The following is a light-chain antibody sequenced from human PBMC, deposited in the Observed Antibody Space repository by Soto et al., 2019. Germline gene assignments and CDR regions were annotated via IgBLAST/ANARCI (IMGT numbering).Light chain of an antibody. CDR2: RNN. Sequence: QSVLTQPPSASGTPGQRVTISCSGKSSNIGNNYVYWYQHLPGTAPKLLIYRNNQRPSGVPDRFSGSKSGTSASLAISGLRSEDEADYYCAAWDDSLTGWVFGGGTKLTVL. CDR1: SSNIGNNY. CDR3: AAWDDSLTGWV. J-gene: IGLJ3*02. V-gene: IGLV1-47*01.